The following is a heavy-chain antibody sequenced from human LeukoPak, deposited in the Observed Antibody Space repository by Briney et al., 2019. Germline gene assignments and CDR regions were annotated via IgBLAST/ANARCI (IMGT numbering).Heavy chain of an antibody. CDR3: ARQYYHDGSGYPSDY. Sequence: TGGSLRLSCAASGFTFSTYSMSWVRQAPGKGLEWVSRINTDGSSTNYADSVKGRFTISRDNAKNTLYLQMNSLRAEDTAVYYCARQYYHDGSGYPSDYWGQGTLVTVSS. V-gene: IGHV3-74*01. CDR2: INTDGSST. J-gene: IGHJ4*02. CDR1: GFTFSTYS. D-gene: IGHD3-22*01.